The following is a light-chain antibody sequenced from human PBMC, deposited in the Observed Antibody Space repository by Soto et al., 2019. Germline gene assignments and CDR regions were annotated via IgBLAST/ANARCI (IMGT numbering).Light chain of an antibody. V-gene: IGKV1-5*03. CDR3: QHYNSYSEA. Sequence: DIQMTQSPSTLSGSVGDRVTITCRASHTISSWLAWYQQKPGKAPKLLIYKASTLKSGVPSRFSGSGSGTEITLTISSLQPDDFATYYCQHYNSYSEAFGQGTRWIS. CDR1: HTISSW. J-gene: IGKJ1*01. CDR2: KAS.